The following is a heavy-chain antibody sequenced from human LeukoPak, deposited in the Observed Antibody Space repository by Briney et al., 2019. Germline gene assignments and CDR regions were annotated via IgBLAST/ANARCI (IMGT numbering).Heavy chain of an antibody. CDR3: ARSGPIPAT. J-gene: IGHJ5*02. Sequence: SETLSLTCTVSGGSISSGGYYWSWIRQPAGKGLEWIGRIYTSGSTNYNPSLKSRVTISVDTSKNQFSLKLSSVTAADTAVYYCARSGPIPATWGQGTLVTVSS. CDR1: GGSISSGGYY. V-gene: IGHV4-61*02. CDR2: IYTSGST.